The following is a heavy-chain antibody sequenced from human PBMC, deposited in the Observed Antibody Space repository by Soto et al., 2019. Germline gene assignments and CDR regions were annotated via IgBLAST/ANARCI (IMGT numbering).Heavy chain of an antibody. V-gene: IGHV3-64*01. D-gene: IGHD3-22*01. CDR3: AQVVGYYDSSGYDY. Sequence: GGSLKLSCAASGFTFSSYAMHWVRQAPGKGLEYVSAISSNGGSTYYANSVKGRFTISRDNSKNTLYLQMGSLRAEDMAVYYCAQVVGYYDSSGYDYWGQGTLVPVSS. J-gene: IGHJ4*02. CDR2: ISSNGGST. CDR1: GFTFSSYA.